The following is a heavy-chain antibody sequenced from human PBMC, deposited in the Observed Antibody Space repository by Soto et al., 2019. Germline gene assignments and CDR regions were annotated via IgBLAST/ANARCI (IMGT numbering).Heavy chain of an antibody. V-gene: IGHV3-33*01. CDR3: ARDPRGIAGTDAFDI. CDR2: IWFDGGDK. D-gene: IGHD3-10*01. Sequence: QGQLVESGGGAPRPGRSLSLSGEASGFGFGTYGMHWVRQAPGKGPVWVEVIWFDGGDKYYADPVKGGFTTSRDNSKNTLYLQINSLRAEDTALYYCARDPRGIAGTDAFDIWGQGTMVTVSS. CDR1: GFGFGTYG. J-gene: IGHJ3*02.